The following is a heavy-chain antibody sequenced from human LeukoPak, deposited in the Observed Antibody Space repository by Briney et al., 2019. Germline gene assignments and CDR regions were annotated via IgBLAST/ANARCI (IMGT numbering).Heavy chain of an antibody. V-gene: IGHV1-69*06. CDR1: GYTFTTYA. Sequence: SVKVSCKASGYTFTTYAIIWMRQAPGQGLEWMGGIIPMFDTPNYAQRLQGRVTITADKSTKTAYMELTSLRSQDTAVYYCARAGIPGYCTNVTCSNWLDPWGQGTLVTVSS. CDR3: ARAGIPGYCTNVTCSNWLDP. J-gene: IGHJ5*02. CDR2: IIPMFDTP. D-gene: IGHD2-8*01.